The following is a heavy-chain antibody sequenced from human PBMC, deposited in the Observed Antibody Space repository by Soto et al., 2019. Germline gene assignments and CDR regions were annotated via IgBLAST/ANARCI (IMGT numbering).Heavy chain of an antibody. Sequence: SVKVSCKAPGGTFSTYAISWVRQDRGQGLEWMGGIIPMFGTANYAQRFQDRVTITADESTNTVYMELSSLRSEDTAVYFCASGIQLWLRRINSGYSGWGQGTLVTVSS. V-gene: IGHV1-69*01. CDR2: IIPMFGTA. CDR3: ASGIQLWLRRINSGYSG. D-gene: IGHD5-18*01. J-gene: IGHJ4*02. CDR1: GGTFSTYA.